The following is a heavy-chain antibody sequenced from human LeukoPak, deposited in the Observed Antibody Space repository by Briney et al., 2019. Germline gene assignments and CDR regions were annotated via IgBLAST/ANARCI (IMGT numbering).Heavy chain of an antibody. V-gene: IGHV3-7*01. CDR3: GGGCSSTSCYPHGFDY. CDR1: GFTFRSYW. D-gene: IGHD2-2*01. J-gene: IGHJ4*02. Sequence: QPGGSLRLSCAASGFTFRSYWMSWVPQAPGKGLEWVANIKQDGSEKYYVDSVKGRFTISRDNAKNSLYLQMNSLRAEDTAVYYCGGGCSSTSCYPHGFDYWGQGTLVTVSS. CDR2: IKQDGSEK.